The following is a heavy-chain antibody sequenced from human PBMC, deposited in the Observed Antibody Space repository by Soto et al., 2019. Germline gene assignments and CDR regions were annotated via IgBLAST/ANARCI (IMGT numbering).Heavy chain of an antibody. CDR3: ARGGGVSKTSSWLVRETEYYFDY. Sequence: QVQLQESGPGLVKPSETLSLTCTVSGGSITSYCWSWIRQPPGKGLQWIGYIYYSGSTNYNPSLKSRVTISVDTSKNQFSLKLSSVTAADTAVYYCARGGGVSKTSSWLVRETEYYFDYWGQGTLVTVSS. CDR2: IYYSGST. CDR1: GGSITSYC. V-gene: IGHV4-59*01. J-gene: IGHJ4*02. D-gene: IGHD3-16*01.